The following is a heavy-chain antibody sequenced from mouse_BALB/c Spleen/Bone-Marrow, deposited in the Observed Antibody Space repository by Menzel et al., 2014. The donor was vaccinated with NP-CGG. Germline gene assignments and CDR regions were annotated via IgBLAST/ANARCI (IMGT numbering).Heavy chain of an antibody. CDR1: GFTFSSYG. CDR3: ARVYSCYFDV. V-gene: IGHV5-6-3*01. CDR2: INNNGGST. D-gene: IGHD1-1*01. Sequence: EVKVVESGGGLVQPGGSLKLSCVASGFTFSSYGMSWVRQTPDKRLELVATINNNGGSTYYPDSVKGQFTISRDNANNTLYLQMITLKSDDTAMYYCARVYSCYFDVLGAGTTVTVSS. J-gene: IGHJ1*01.